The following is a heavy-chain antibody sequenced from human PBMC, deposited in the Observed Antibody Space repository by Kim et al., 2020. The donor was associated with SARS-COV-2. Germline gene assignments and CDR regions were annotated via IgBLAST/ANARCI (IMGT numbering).Heavy chain of an antibody. V-gene: IGHV3-15*01. D-gene: IGHD6-13*01. CDR2: IKSKTDGGTT. J-gene: IGHJ4*02. CDR3: TTDRSRVLGTY. CDR1: GFTFSNTW. Sequence: GGSLRLSCAASGFTFSNTWMSWVRQAPGKGLEWVGRIKSKTDGGTTDYAAPVKGRFTISRDDSKNTLYLQMNSLKTEDTAVYFCTTDRSRVLGTYWGQGTLGPVSS.